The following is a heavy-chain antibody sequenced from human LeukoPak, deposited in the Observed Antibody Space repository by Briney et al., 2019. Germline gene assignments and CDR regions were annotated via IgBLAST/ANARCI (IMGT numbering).Heavy chain of an antibody. CDR1: GYSISSGYY. Sequence: SETLSLTCTVSGYSISSGYYWGWIRQPPGKGLEWIGSIYHSGSTYYNPSLKSRVTISIDMSNNQFSLKLSSVTAADTAVYYCARDQHWAMDYWGQGTLVTVSS. J-gene: IGHJ4*02. V-gene: IGHV4-38-2*02. CDR3: ARDQHWAMDY. CDR2: IYHSGST. D-gene: IGHD7-27*01.